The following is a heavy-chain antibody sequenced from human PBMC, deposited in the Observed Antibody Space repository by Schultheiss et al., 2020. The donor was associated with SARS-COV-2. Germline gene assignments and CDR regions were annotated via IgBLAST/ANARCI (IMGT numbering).Heavy chain of an antibody. V-gene: IGHV4-31*01. J-gene: IGHJ4*02. CDR2: IYYSGST. D-gene: IGHD2/OR15-2a*01. Sequence: SETLSLTCAVSGGSISSGGYSWSWIRQPPGKGLEWIGYIYYSGSTYYNPSLKSLVTISVDTSKNQFSLKLSSVTAADTAVYYCARGALLHYFDYWGQGTLVTVSS. CDR1: GGSISSGGYS. CDR3: ARGALLHYFDY.